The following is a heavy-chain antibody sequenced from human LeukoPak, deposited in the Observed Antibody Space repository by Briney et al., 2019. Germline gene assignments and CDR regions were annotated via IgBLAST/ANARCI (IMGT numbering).Heavy chain of an antibody. J-gene: IGHJ2*01. Sequence: GGSLRLSCAASGFSFSTHDMSWVRQAPGKGLEWVSAISRSGDGTTYADSVKGRFTISRDNSKNTLFLQMNSLRAEDTAIYYCARAVGLWYFYLWGRGCLVTVSS. V-gene: IGHV3-23*01. CDR3: ARAVGLWYFYL. CDR2: ISRSGDGT. CDR1: GFSFSTHD. D-gene: IGHD5/OR15-5a*01.